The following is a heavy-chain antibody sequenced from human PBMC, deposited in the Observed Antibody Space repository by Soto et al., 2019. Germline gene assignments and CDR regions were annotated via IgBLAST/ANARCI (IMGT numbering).Heavy chain of an antibody. V-gene: IGHV4-59*01. J-gene: IGHJ6*02. CDR2: IYYSGGT. Sequence: PSETLSLTCTVSGGSISSYYWSWIRQPPGKGLEWIGYIYYSGGTNYNPSLKSRVTISVDTSKNQFSLKLSSVTAADTAVYYCARRAYYYGSGSYNYYSGMDVWGQGTTVTVSS. D-gene: IGHD3-10*01. CDR1: GGSISSYY. CDR3: ARRAYYYGSGSYNYYSGMDV.